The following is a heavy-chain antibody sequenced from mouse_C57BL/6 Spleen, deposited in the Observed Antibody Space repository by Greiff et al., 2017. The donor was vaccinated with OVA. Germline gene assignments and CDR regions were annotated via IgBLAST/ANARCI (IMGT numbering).Heavy chain of an antibody. Sequence: EVQLMESGAELVRPGASVKLSCTASGFNIKDDYMHWVKQRPEQGLEWIGWIDPENGDTEYASKFQGKATITADTSSHTAYLQLSSLTSEDTAVYYCTTGGFFDYWGQGTTLTVSS. J-gene: IGHJ2*01. CDR3: TTGGFFDY. CDR2: IDPENGDT. V-gene: IGHV14-4*01. CDR1: GFNIKDDY.